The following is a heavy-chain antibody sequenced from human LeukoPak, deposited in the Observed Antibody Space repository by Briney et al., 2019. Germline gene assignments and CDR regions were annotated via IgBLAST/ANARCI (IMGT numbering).Heavy chain of an antibody. CDR3: AGRPTGYSSGYIH. CDR1: GFTFSNYA. D-gene: IGHD5-18*01. V-gene: IGHV3-23*01. CDR2: ISGSAHKI. Sequence: GGSLRLSCVASGFTFSNYAVSWVRQAPEKGLDWVSVISGSAHKIRYADSVKGRFTISRDNSENIVYLQMNNLGVEDTAVYYCAGRPTGYSSGYIHWGQGTLVTVSS. J-gene: IGHJ4*02.